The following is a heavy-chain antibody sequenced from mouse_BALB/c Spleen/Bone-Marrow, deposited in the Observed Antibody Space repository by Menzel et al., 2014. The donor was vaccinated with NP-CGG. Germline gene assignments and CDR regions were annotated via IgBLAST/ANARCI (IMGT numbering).Heavy chain of an antibody. CDR2: VYPGRGSI. Sequence: LQQSGSELVRPGASVKLSCKASGYTFTNYWIHWVKQRPGQGLEWIGNVYPGRGSINSDEKFKTKATLTVDTSSSTAYMHLNSLTSEDSAVYYCARRLRGYYAMDYRGQGTSVTVSS. CDR1: GYTFTNYW. D-gene: IGHD1-3*01. J-gene: IGHJ4*01. CDR3: ARRLRGYYAMDY. V-gene: IGHV1S22*01.